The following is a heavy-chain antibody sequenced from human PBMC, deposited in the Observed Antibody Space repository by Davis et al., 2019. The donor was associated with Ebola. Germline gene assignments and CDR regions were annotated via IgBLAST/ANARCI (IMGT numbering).Heavy chain of an antibody. J-gene: IGHJ4*02. CDR1: GFTSSSYP. CDR3: ATQGGYSNGGHFDF. D-gene: IGHD4-11*01. Sequence: GGSLRLSCAASGFTSSSYPMHWVRQAPGKGLEWVAFISYDGSNKFYADSVKGRFTISRDNSKNTLYLQMNSLRPEDTAVYYCATQGGYSNGGHFDFWGQGTLVTVSS. CDR2: ISYDGSNK. V-gene: IGHV3-30-3*01.